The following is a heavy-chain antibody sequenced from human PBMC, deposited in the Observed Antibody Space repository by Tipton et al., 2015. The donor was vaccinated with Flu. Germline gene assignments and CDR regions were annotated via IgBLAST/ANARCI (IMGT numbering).Heavy chain of an antibody. Sequence: GEALTGGNYFWTWIRQQPGMGLEWMGYISDSGKTYYNPSLNSRVTISLDTSKNQFSLVMNSVTAADTAVYYCAREIGGYNYLDFWGQGTLVIVSS. V-gene: IGHV4-31*02. CDR2: ISDSGKT. CDR3: AREIGGYNYLDF. CDR1: GEALTGGNYF. D-gene: IGHD3-10*01. J-gene: IGHJ4*02.